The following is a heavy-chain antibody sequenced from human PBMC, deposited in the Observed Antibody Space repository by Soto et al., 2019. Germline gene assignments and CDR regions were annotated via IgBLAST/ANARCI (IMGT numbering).Heavy chain of an antibody. CDR2: IYYSGST. CDR3: ASSSSGWSTEYFQH. Sequence: SETLSLTCTVSGGSISSYYWSWIRQPPGKGLEWIGYIYYSGSTNYNPSLKSRVTISVDTSKNQFSLKLSSVTAADTAVYYCASSSSGWSTEYFQHWGQGTLVTVSS. CDR1: GGSISSYY. D-gene: IGHD6-19*01. J-gene: IGHJ1*01. V-gene: IGHV4-59*01.